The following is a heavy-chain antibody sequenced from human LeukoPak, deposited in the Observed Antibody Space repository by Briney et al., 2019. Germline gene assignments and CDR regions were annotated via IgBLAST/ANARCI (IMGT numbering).Heavy chain of an antibody. CDR3: ARGPYNGYPPDSYGFDY. V-gene: IGHV4-59*01. J-gene: IGHJ4*02. D-gene: IGHD5-18*01. CDR1: GGFISSYY. CDR2: IYYSGST. Sequence: KSSETLSLTCTVSGGFISSYYWSWIRQPPGKGLEWIGYIYYSGSTNYNPSLKSRVTISVDTSKNQFSLKLSSVTAADTAVYSCARGPYNGYPPDSYGFDYWGQGTLVTVSS.